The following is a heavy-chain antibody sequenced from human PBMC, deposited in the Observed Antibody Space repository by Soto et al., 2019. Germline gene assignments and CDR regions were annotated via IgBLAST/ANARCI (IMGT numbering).Heavy chain of an antibody. V-gene: IGHV4-61*08. Sequence: PSETLSLTCTVSGASINSGDYYWSWIRQPPGKGLEWIGNIYYSESTNYNPSLRSRITISVDSSKNQFSLKLSSVTAADTAVYYCARERWDSSGRYGMDVWGQGTTVTVSS. CDR2: IYYSEST. CDR1: GASINSGDYY. D-gene: IGHD6-19*01. CDR3: ARERWDSSGRYGMDV. J-gene: IGHJ6*02.